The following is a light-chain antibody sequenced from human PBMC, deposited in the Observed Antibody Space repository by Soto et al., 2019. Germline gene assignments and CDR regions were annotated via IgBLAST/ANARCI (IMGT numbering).Light chain of an antibody. CDR1: SSDIGGYNS. V-gene: IGLV2-14*01. CDR2: DVS. Sequence: QSALTQPASVSGSPGQSITISCTGTSSDIGGYNSVSWYQQHPGKAPKLMIYDVSYRPSGVSNRFSGSKSGNTASLTISGLQAEDEADYYCSSYTSSTTLVVFGGETKVTVL. J-gene: IGLJ2*01. CDR3: SSYTSSTTLVV.